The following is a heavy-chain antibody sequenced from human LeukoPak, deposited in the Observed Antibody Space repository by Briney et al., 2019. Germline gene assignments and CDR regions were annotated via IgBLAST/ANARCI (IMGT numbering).Heavy chain of an antibody. CDR1: GYTFTGYY. J-gene: IGHJ5*02. V-gene: IGHV1-2*06. Sequence: GASVKVSCKASGYTFTGYYMHWVRQAPGQGLEWMGRINPNSGGTNYGQKFQGRVTMTRDTSISTAYMELSRLRSDDTAVYYCARVRCSSTSCSHNWFDPWGQGTLVTVSS. CDR2: INPNSGGT. CDR3: ARVRCSSTSCSHNWFDP. D-gene: IGHD2-2*01.